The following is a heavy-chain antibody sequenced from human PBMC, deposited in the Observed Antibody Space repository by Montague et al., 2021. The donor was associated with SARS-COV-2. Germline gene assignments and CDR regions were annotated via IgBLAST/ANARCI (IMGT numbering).Heavy chain of an antibody. Sequence: SLRLSCAASGFTFSSYSMNWVRQAPGKGLEWVSSISSSSSYIYYADSVKGRFTISRDNAKNSLYLQMNSLRAEDTAVYYCARGGVRQQVIGFWGQGSLVTVSS. CDR1: GFTFSSYS. CDR2: ISSSSSYI. V-gene: IGHV3-21*01. D-gene: IGHD3-10*02. CDR3: ARGGVRQQVIGF. J-gene: IGHJ4*02.